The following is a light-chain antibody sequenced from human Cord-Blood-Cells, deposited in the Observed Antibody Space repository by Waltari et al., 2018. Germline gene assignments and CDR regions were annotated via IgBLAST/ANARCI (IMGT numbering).Light chain of an antibody. Sequence: QSALTQPASVSGSPGQSITISCTGTSSDVGSYNLVSWYQQHPGKAPKLMIYEGSKRPAGVSKRVSGSKSGNTASLTISGLQAEDEADYYCCSYAGSSTYVFGTGTKVTV. CDR1: SSDVGSYNL. J-gene: IGLJ1*01. V-gene: IGLV2-23*01. CDR2: EGS. CDR3: CSYAGSSTYV.